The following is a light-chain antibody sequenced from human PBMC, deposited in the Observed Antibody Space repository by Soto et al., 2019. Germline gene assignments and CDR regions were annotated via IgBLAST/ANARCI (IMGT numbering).Light chain of an antibody. CDR1: QSVSSSY. CDR2: GAS. CDR3: QQYGSSPRIT. Sequence: EIVLTQSPGTLSLSPGERATRSCRASQSVSSSYLAWYQQKPGQAPRLLIYGASTRATDIPARFSGSGSGTEFTLTISRLEPEDFAVYYCQQYGSSPRITFGQGTRLEIK. V-gene: IGKV3-20*01. J-gene: IGKJ5*01.